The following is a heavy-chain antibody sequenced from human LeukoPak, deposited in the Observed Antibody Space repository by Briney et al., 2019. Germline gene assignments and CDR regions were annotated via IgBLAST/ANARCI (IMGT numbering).Heavy chain of an antibody. CDR1: GYTFTSYY. CDR3: ARRGHCSGGSCYSDSYWYFDL. J-gene: IGHJ2*01. V-gene: IGHV1-46*01. Sequence: ASVKVSCKASGYTFTSYYMHWARQAPGQGLEWMGIINPSGGSTSYAQKFQGRVTMTRDTSTSTVYMELSSLRSEDTAVYYCARRGHCSGGSCYSDSYWYFDLWGRGTLVTVSS. D-gene: IGHD2-15*01. CDR2: INPSGGST.